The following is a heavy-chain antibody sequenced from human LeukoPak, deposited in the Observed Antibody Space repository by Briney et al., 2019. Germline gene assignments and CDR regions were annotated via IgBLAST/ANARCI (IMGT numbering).Heavy chain of an antibody. D-gene: IGHD5-12*01. V-gene: IGHV4-4*02. CDR3: ARVYSGYDLCYFDY. CDR2: IYHSGST. Sequence: GSLRLSCEASGFTFSTYGMSWVRQAPGKGLEWIGEIYHSGSTNYNPSLKSRVTISVDKSKNQFSLKLSSVTAADTAVYYCARVYSGYDLCYFDYWGQGTLVTVSS. CDR1: GFTFSTYGM. J-gene: IGHJ4*02.